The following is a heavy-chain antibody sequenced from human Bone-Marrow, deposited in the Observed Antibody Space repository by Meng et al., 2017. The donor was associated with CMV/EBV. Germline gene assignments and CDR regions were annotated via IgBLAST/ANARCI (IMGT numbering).Heavy chain of an antibody. D-gene: IGHD6-6*01. J-gene: IGHJ5*02. CDR2: IYYSGST. CDR3: ARRSYSSSSDWFDP. CDR1: GGSISSYY. V-gene: IGHV4-59*01. Sequence: SEPLSLTCTVSGGSISSYYRSWIRQPPGKGLEWIGYIYYSGSTNYNPSLKSRVTISVDTSKNQFSLKLSSVTAADTAVYYCARRSYSSSSDWFDPWGQGTLVTVSS.